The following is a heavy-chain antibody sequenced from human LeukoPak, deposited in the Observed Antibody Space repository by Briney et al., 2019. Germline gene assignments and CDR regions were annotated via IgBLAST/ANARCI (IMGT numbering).Heavy chain of an antibody. CDR2: IWYDGSNK. J-gene: IGHJ3*02. CDR1: GFTFSSYG. V-gene: IGHV3-33*01. CDR3: ARALRGGAFDI. D-gene: IGHD3-10*01. Sequence: GGSLRLSCAASGFTFSSYGMHWVRQAPGKGLEWVAVIWYDGSNKYYADSVKGRFTISRDNSKNTLYLQMNSLRAEDTAVYYCARALRGGAFDIWGQGTMVTVSS.